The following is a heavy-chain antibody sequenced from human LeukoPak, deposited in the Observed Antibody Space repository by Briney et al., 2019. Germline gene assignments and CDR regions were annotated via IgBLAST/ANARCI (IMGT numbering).Heavy chain of an antibody. Sequence: PGGSLRLSCAASGFIFSNNAMSWVRQAPGKGLEWVSTISTGGGGTYYADSVKGRFTISRDTSKNTLYLQMSSLRAEDTAVYYCAKGFGAGGTTMVLDYWGQGTLVTVSS. V-gene: IGHV3-23*01. J-gene: IGHJ4*02. D-gene: IGHD5-18*01. CDR2: ISTGGGGT. CDR3: AKGFGAGGTTMVLDY. CDR1: GFIFSNNA.